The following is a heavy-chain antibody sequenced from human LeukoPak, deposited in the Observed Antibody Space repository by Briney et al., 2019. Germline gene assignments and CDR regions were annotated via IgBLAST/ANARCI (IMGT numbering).Heavy chain of an antibody. CDR3: ARERHTSGRAGCFDY. CDR1: GITLSNSV. Sequence: GRSLRLSCAASGITLSNSVIHWVRQAPDKGLEWVALISTDGNNTPYADSVKGRFTISKDNSKNAVYLQMNSLTTEDTAIYYCARERHTSGRAGCFDYWGQGTLVTVSS. J-gene: IGHJ4*02. CDR2: ISTDGNNT. V-gene: IGHV3-30*04. D-gene: IGHD3-22*01.